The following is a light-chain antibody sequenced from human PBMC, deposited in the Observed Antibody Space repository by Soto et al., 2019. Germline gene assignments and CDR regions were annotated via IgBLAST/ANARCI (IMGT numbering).Light chain of an antibody. J-gene: IGLJ1*01. CDR2: DVT. V-gene: IGLV2-11*01. CDR1: SIDIGSYNY. Sequence: QSALTQPRSVSGSPGQSVTISCTGTSIDIGSYNYVSWYQQYPGKAPKVLIFDVTKRPSGVPDRLSGSKSGNTASLIISGLQAEDEADYYCCSYAGSHTYVFGSGTKLTVL. CDR3: CSYAGSHTYV.